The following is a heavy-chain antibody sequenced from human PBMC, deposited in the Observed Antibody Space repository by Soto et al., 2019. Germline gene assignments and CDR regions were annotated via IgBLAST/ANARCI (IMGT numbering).Heavy chain of an antibody. CDR1: GFTFSSYG. D-gene: IGHD3-10*01. CDR3: AKDFYGSGSYNYFDY. V-gene: IGHV3-30*18. Sequence: QVQLVESGGGVVQPGRSLRLSCAASGFTFSSYGMHWVRQAPGKGLEWVAVISYDGSNKYYADSVKGRFTISRDNSKNTLYLQINSLGAQDTAVYYCAKDFYGSGSYNYFDYWGQGTLVTVSS. CDR2: ISYDGSNK. J-gene: IGHJ4*02.